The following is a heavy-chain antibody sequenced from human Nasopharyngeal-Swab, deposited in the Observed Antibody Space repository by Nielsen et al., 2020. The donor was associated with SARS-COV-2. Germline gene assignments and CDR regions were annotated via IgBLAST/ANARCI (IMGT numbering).Heavy chain of an antibody. J-gene: IGHJ4*02. Sequence: VRQAPGKGLEWIGEIYHSGSTNYTPSLKSRVTISADKSKNQFSLKLSSVTAADTAVYYCATTPPSPIQGGPHTYFDYWGQGTLVTVSS. CDR2: IYHSGST. CDR3: ATTPPSPIQGGPHTYFDY. V-gene: IGHV4-4*02. D-gene: IGHD5-18*01.